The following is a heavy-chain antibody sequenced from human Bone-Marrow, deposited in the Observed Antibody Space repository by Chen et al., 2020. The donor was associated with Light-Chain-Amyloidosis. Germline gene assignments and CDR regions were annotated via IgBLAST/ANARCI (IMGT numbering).Heavy chain of an antibody. CDR1: GGSVNSGDDY. J-gene: IGHJ6*02. CDR2: IYYSWIA. CDR3: VGQGYYSYSMDV. Sequence: QVQLQESGPGLVKPSETLSLTCTVSGGSVNSGDDYWTWIRQPPGKGLEWIGYIYYSWIANYNASLKSRVTISLDTSKNQFSLRLNSVTAEDTAVYYCVGQGYYSYSMDVWGQGTTVIVSS. V-gene: IGHV4-61*08.